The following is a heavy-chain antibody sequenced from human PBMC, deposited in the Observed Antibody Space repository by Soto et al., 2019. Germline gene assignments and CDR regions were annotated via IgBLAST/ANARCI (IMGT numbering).Heavy chain of an antibody. V-gene: IGHV4-38-2*01. J-gene: IGHJ5*02. CDR1: GYSISSGYY. CDR3: ARGAATVTPGWFDP. CDR2: IYHSGST. D-gene: IGHD4-17*01. Sequence: PSETQSLTCAVSGYSISSGYYWGWIRQTPGKGLEWIASIYHSGSTYYNPSLKSRVTISVDTSKNQFSLKLTSVTAADTAVYYCARGAATVTPGWFDPWGQGIMVTVSS.